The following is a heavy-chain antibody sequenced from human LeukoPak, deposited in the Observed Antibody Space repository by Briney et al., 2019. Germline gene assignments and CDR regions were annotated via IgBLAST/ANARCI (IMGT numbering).Heavy chain of an antibody. V-gene: IGHV3-48*01. CDR2: IGSSSSTI. CDR3: TRLLPSSHHFFDS. J-gene: IGHJ4*02. Sequence: PGGSLRLSCAASGFAFSTYNMNWVRQAPGKGLEWVSYIGSSSSTIFYADSVKGRFTISRDNAKDSLYLQMDSLRAEDTAVYYCTRLLPSSHHFFDSWGQGTLVTVSS. D-gene: IGHD6-6*01. CDR1: GFAFSTYN.